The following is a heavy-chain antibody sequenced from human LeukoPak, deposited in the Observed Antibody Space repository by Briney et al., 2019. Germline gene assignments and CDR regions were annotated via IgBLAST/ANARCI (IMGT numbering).Heavy chain of an antibody. V-gene: IGHV3-23*01. J-gene: IGHJ2*01. CDR1: GFTFNIYA. CDR2: ISSSGHST. CDR3: AKDIPAAGYLDP. Sequence: GGSLRLSCAASGFTFNIYAMTWVRQAPGKGLEWVSGISSSGHSTYYAGSVKGRFTISRDNSKMIMYLEMSSLRADDTAIYYCAKDIPAAGYLDPWGRGTLVTVSS. D-gene: IGHD1-14*01.